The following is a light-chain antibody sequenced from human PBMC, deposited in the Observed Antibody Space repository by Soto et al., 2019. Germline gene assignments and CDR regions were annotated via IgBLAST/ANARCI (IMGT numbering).Light chain of an antibody. J-gene: IGKJ4*01. CDR3: QQRSNWPQLT. CDR1: QSVSSY. CDR2: DAP. Sequence: EIVLTQSPATLSLSPGERATLSCRASQSVSSYLAWYQQKPGQAPRLLIYDAPNRATGIPARFSGSGSGTDFTLTISSLEPEEFAVYYCQQRSNWPQLTFGGGTKVEIK. V-gene: IGKV3-11*01.